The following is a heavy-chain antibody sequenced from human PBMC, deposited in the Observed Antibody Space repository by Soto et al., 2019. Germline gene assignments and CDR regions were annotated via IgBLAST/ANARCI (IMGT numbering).Heavy chain of an antibody. D-gene: IGHD1-7*01. J-gene: IGHJ6*02. CDR3: AREVINVTIDAYYYYYYGMDV. Sequence: QVQLVQSGAEVKKPGSSVKVSCKASGGTFSSYAISWVRQAPGQGLEWMGGIIPIFGTANYAQKFQGRVTITEDESTSTTYMELSSLRSEDTAVYYCAREVINVTIDAYYYYYYGMDVWGQVTMVTGSS. V-gene: IGHV1-69*01. CDR1: GGTFSSYA. CDR2: IIPIFGTA.